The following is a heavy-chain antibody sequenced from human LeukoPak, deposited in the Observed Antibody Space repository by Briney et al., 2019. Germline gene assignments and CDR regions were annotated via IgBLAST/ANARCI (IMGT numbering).Heavy chain of an antibody. V-gene: IGHV3-21*01. CDR2: ISSSSSYI. J-gene: IGHJ4*02. Sequence: PGGSLRLSCAASGFTFSSYSMNWVRQAPGKGLEWVSSISSSSSYIYYADSVKGRFTISRDNAKNSLYLQMNSLRAEDTAVYYCARLLLFSFDYWGQGTLATVSS. CDR1: GFTFSSYS. CDR3: ARLLLFSFDY. D-gene: IGHD3-10*02.